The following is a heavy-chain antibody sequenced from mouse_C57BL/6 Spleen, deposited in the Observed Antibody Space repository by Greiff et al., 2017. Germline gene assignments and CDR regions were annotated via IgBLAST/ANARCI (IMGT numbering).Heavy chain of an antibody. D-gene: IGHD3-2*02. CDR2: IWRGGST. Sequence: VQLQQSGPGLVQPSQSLSITCTVSGFSLTSYGVHWVRQSPGKGLEWLGVIWRGGSTDYNAAFMSRLSITKDNSKSQVFFKMNSLQADDTAIYYCAKNLDSSGLYAMDYWGQGTSVTVSS. CDR3: AKNLDSSGLYAMDY. V-gene: IGHV2-5*01. J-gene: IGHJ4*01. CDR1: GFSLTSYG.